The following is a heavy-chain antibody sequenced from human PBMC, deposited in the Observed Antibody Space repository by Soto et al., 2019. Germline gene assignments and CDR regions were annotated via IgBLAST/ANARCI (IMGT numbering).Heavy chain of an antibody. J-gene: IGHJ6*02. Sequence: QVQLVQSGVEVKKPGASVKVSCRASGYTFTNYAISWVRQAPGQGLEWMGWISAYNGNTNYAEKFQGRVTMTTDTSTSTAYMDLRSLRSDDTAVYYCARVDYYGSGRRGGEYYFYGMDVWGQGTAVTVSS. V-gene: IGHV1-18*01. CDR2: ISAYNGNT. CDR1: GYTFTNYA. D-gene: IGHD3-10*01. CDR3: ARVDYYGSGRRGGEYYFYGMDV.